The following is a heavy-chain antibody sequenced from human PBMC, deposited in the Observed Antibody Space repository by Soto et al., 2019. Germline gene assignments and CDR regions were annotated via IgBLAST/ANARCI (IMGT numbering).Heavy chain of an antibody. Sequence: QVQLVQSGAEVKKPGASVKVSGKASGYTFTGYYMHWVRQAPGQGLEWMGWINPNSGGTNYAQKFQGRVTMTRDTSISTAYMELSRLRSDDTAVYYCARDRRVDTAMGDMGYWGQGTLVTVSS. CDR1: GYTFTGYY. CDR3: ARDRRVDTAMGDMGY. V-gene: IGHV1-2*02. D-gene: IGHD5-18*01. J-gene: IGHJ4*02. CDR2: INPNSGGT.